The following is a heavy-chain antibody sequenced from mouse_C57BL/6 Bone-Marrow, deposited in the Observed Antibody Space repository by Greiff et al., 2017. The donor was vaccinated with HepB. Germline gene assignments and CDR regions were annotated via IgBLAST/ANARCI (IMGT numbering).Heavy chain of an antibody. CDR1: GYTFTSYW. J-gene: IGHJ2*01. V-gene: IGHV1-64*01. CDR2: IHPNSGST. D-gene: IGHD4-1*01. Sequence: VQLQESGAELVKPGASVKLSCKASGYTFTSYWMHWVKQRPGQGLEWIGMIHPNSGSTNYNEKFKSKATLTVDKSSSTAYMQLSSLTSEDSAVYYCARETGTWYFDYWGQGTTLTVSS. CDR3: ARETGTWYFDY.